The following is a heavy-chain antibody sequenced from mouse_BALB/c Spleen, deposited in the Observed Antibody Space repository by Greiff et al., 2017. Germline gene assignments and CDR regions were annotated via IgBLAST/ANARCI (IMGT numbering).Heavy chain of an antibody. CDR2: IYPGSGST. V-gene: IGHV1S22*01. CDR3: VSYYGNYDAMDY. D-gene: IGHD2-10*01. Sequence: LQQPGSELVRPGASVKLSCKASGYTFTSYWMHWVKQRPGQGLEWIGNIYPGSGSTNYDEKFKSKATLTVDTSSSTAYMQLSSLTSEDSAVYYCVSYYGNYDAMDYWGQGTSVTVSS. CDR1: GYTFTSYW. J-gene: IGHJ4*01.